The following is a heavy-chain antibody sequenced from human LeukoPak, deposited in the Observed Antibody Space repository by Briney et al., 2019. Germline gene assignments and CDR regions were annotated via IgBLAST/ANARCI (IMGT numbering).Heavy chain of an antibody. V-gene: IGHV3-7*03. CDR2: IESNGGDK. CDR3: ARDYYYYMDV. J-gene: IGHJ6*03. CDR1: GFSFSIYW. Sequence: PGGSLRLSCAASGFSFSIYWMSWIRQTPGKGLEYVANIESNGGDKYYVDSVKGRFTISRDNAKNSLYLQMNSLRAEDTALYYCARDYYYYMDVWGKGTTVTVSS.